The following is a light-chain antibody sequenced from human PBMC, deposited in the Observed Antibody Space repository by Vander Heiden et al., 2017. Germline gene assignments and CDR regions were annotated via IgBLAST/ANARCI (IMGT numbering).Light chain of an antibody. V-gene: IGLV2-14*01. CDR1: SSDVGGYIY. CDR3: SSYTTNSTLV. Sequence: ASVCRPLRQSITISCTGTSSDVGGYIYVSWYQQHPGKAPKLMIYEVSNRPSGVSNRFSGSKSGNTASLTLFTLQAEDAADYYFSSYTTNSTLVIGIGTRVTVL. CDR2: EVS. J-gene: IGLJ1*01.